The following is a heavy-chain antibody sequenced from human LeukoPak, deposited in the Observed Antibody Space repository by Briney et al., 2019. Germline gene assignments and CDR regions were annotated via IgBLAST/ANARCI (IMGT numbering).Heavy chain of an antibody. CDR2: ISGSGAST. CDR1: GFTVSSNY. V-gene: IGHV3-23*01. J-gene: IGHJ4*02. Sequence: GGSLRLSCAASGFTVSSNYMSWVRQAPGKGLEWVSGISGSGASTYYADSVRGRFTISRDNSKNTLYLQMNSLRAEDTAVYYCAKAYYDSSGYYSFDYWGQGTLVTVSS. CDR3: AKAYYDSSGYYSFDY. D-gene: IGHD3-22*01.